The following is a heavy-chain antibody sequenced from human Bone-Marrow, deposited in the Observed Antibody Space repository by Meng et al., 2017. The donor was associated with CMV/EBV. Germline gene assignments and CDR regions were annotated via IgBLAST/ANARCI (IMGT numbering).Heavy chain of an antibody. CDR1: GGTFSNYG. CDR2: IIPIAGTP. CDR3: ARAGRYGYGPNGIFDY. Sequence: SVKVSCKASGGTFSNYGISWVRQAPGQGLEWMGGIIPIAGTPNYAQKFQGRVTITADKSTSTAYMELSSLRSEDTAVYYCARAGRYGYGPNGIFDYWGQGTLVTVSS. D-gene: IGHD5-18*01. V-gene: IGHV1-69*06. J-gene: IGHJ4*02.